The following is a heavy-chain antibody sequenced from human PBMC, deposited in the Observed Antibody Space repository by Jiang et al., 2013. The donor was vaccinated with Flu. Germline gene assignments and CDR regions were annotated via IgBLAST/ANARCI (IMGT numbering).Heavy chain of an antibody. V-gene: IGHV4-59*01. D-gene: IGHD3-3*01. Sequence: SGPGLVKPSETLSLTCTVSGDSITSYHWSWIRQPPGKGLEWIGSVYYSGTTNDNPSLESRVTISVDTSKNQFSLKMSSVTAADTAVYYCARDQSGGYNWFAPWGPGNPGHRLL. CDR3: ARDQSGGYNWFAP. J-gene: IGHJ5*02. CDR2: VYYSGTT. CDR1: GDSITSYH.